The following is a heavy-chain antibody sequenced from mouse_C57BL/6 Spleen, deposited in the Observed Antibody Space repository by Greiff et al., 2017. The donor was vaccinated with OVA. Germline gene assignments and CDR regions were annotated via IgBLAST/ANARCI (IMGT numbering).Heavy chain of an antibody. CDR1: GYTFTRYW. CDR2: INPSSGYT. D-gene: IGHD3-1*01. J-gene: IGHJ2*01. CDR3: ARSGDSHYFDY. Sequence: VQLQQSGAELAKPGASVRLSCKTSGYTFTRYWMHWVKERPGQGLEWIGYINPSSGYTKYNQRFMDKATLTADKSSSPAYMQLSSLTYEDSAVYYCARSGDSHYFDYWGQGTTLTVSS. V-gene: IGHV1-7*01.